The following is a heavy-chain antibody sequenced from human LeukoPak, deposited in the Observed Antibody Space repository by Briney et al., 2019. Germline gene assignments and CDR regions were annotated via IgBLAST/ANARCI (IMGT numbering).Heavy chain of an antibody. CDR2: IYHSGST. CDR3: ARGGRSYYYMDV. J-gene: IGHJ6*03. CDR1: GYSISSGYY. V-gene: IGHV4-38-2*02. Sequence: PSETLSLTCTVSGYSISSGYYWGWIRQPPGKGLEWIGSIYHSGSTYYNPSLKSRVTISVDTSKNQFSLKLSSVTAADTAVYYCARGGRSYYYMDVWGKGTTVTVSS.